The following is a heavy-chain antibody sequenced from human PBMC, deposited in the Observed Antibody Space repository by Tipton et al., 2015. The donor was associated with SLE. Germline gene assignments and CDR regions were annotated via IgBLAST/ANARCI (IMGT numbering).Heavy chain of an antibody. J-gene: IGHJ4*02. V-gene: IGHV4-59*08. CDR2: IYYSGST. D-gene: IGHD2-2*01. CDR1: GDSINSDH. CDR3: ARSEVVSALPDY. Sequence: TLSLTCTVSGDSINSDHWNWIRKSPGKGLEWIGNIYYSGSTNYNPSLKSRVTISVDTSKNQFSLKLTSVTAADTAVYYCARSEVVSALPDYWGQGTLVTVSS.